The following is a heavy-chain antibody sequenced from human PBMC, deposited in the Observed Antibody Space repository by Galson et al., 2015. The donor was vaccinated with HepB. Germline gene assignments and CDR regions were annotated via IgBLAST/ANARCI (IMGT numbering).Heavy chain of an antibody. V-gene: IGHV3-23*01. D-gene: IGHD6-13*01. CDR1: GLTFSDYS. CDR3: AKESQVAGRVFDS. Sequence: SLRLSCAASGLTFSDYSMSWVRQAPGKGLEWVSAISGSGGTTYYVDSVKGRFTISRDNSKNTLFVQMNSLRGEDTAVYFCAKESQVAGRVFDSWGQGTLVTVSS. CDR2: ISGSGGTT. J-gene: IGHJ4*02.